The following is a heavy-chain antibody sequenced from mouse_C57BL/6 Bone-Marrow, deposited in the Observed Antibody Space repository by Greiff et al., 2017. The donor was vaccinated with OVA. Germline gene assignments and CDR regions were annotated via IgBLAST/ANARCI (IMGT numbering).Heavy chain of an antibody. CDR1: GYTFTSYW. Sequence: QVQLQQPGAELVKPGASVKMSCKASGYTFTSYWITWVKQRPGQGLEWIGDIYPGSGSTNYNEKFKSKATLTVDTSSSTAYMQLSSLTSEYSAVYYCAREGICLLRFAYWGQGTLVTVSA. V-gene: IGHV1-55*01. J-gene: IGHJ3*01. CDR2: IYPGSGST. CDR3: AREGICLLRFAY. D-gene: IGHD2-3*01.